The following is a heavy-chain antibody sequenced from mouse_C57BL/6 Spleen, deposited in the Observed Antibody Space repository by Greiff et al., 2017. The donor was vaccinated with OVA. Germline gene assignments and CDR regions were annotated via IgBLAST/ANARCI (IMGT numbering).Heavy chain of an antibody. D-gene: IGHD6-5*01. V-gene: IGHV1-82*01. J-gene: IGHJ2*01. Sequence: QVQLQQSGPELVKPGASVKISCKASGYAFSSSWMHWVKQRPGKGLEWIGRIYPGDGDTNYNGKFKGKATLTADKSSSTAYMQLSSLTSEDSAVYFCAIKAYGLAYDYWGQGTTLTVSS. CDR1: GYAFSSSW. CDR3: AIKAYGLAYDY. CDR2: IYPGDGDT.